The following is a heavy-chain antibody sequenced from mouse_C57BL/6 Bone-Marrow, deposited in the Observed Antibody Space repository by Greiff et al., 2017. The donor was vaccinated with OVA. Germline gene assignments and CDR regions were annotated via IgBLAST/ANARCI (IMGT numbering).Heavy chain of an antibody. CDR1: GYTFTNYW. CDR2: IYPGGGYT. CDR3: AYSSGYYAMDY. V-gene: IGHV1-63*01. J-gene: IGHJ4*01. Sequence: VQRVESGAELVRPGTSVKMSCKASGYTFTNYWIGWAKQRPGHGLEWIGDIYPGGGYTNYNEKFKGKATLTADKSSSTAYMQFSSLTSEDSAIYYCAYSSGYYAMDYWGQGTSVTVSS. D-gene: IGHD3-2*02.